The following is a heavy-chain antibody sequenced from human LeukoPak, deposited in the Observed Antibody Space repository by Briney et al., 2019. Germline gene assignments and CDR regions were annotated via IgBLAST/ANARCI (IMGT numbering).Heavy chain of an antibody. CDR2: ISSSGSTI. V-gene: IGHV3-48*03. CDR3: ARGQQPSDY. Sequence: GGSLRLSCAASGFTFSSYEMNWVRQAPGKGLEWVSYISSSGSTIYYADPVKGRFTISRDNAKNSLYLQMNSLRAEDTAVYYCARGQQPSDYWGQGTLVTVSS. J-gene: IGHJ4*02. D-gene: IGHD5-18*01. CDR1: GFTFSSYE.